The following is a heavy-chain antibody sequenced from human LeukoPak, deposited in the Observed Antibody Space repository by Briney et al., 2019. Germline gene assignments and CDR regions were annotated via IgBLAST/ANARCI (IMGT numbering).Heavy chain of an antibody. CDR1: GFPFIEYS. V-gene: IGHV3-48*01. CDR2: IGIDSGNT. Sequence: GGSLRLSCTASGFPFIEYSVNWVRQAPGKGLEWISYIGIDSGNTKYADSVRGRFTISADKAKNSLYLQMNSLRVEDTAVYYCARDRTPNWSAYSNPTFHYWGQGTLVTVSS. J-gene: IGHJ4*02. CDR3: ARDRTPNWSAYSNPTFHY. D-gene: IGHD4-11*01.